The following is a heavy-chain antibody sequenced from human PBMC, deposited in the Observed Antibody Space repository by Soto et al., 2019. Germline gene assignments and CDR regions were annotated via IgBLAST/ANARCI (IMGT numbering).Heavy chain of an antibody. CDR1: GFTFSSYA. J-gene: IGHJ4*02. CDR3: ARDSGFLEWLLYSPFDY. Sequence: GGSLRLSCAASGFTFSSYAMHWVRQAPGKGLEWVAVISYDGSNKYYADSVKGRFTISRDNSKNTLYLQMNSLRAEDTAVYYCARDSGFLEWLLYSPFDYWGQGTLVTVSS. CDR2: ISYDGSNK. D-gene: IGHD3-3*01. V-gene: IGHV3-30-3*01.